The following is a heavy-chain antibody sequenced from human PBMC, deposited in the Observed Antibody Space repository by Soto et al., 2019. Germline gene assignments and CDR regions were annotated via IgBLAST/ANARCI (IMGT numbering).Heavy chain of an antibody. CDR2: VKSKADGETT. V-gene: IGHV3-15*07. J-gene: IGHJ4*02. CDR3: SAALPISWPYCFDY. CDR1: GFTFDGAW. D-gene: IGHD2-15*01. Sequence: GGSLRLSCAASGFTFDGAWMHWVRQAPGKGLEWVALVKSKADGETTQYAAPVRGRFIISRDDSRNTVYLHMSSLKSEDTALYYFSAALPISWPYCFDYWGQGTLVTVSS.